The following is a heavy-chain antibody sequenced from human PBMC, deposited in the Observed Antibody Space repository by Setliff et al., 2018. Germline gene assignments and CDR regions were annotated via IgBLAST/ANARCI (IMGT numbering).Heavy chain of an antibody. D-gene: IGHD2-2*01. Sequence: SETLSLTCAVYGGSFIGYYWSWIRQPPGKGLEWIGEINHTGSTNYSPSLKSRVTISVDTSKNQFSLKLTSVTAADTAVYYCARGYCSSPSCFFAGWFDPWGQGTLVTVSS. CDR1: GGSFIGYY. CDR2: INHTGST. V-gene: IGHV4-34*01. CDR3: ARGYCSSPSCFFAGWFDP. J-gene: IGHJ5*02.